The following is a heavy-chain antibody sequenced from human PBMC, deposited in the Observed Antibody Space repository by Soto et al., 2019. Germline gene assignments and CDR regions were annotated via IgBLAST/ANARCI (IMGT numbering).Heavy chain of an antibody. CDR1: GYSLPTYW. D-gene: IGHD6-13*01. CDR3: ARLAARQQLTYGMDV. CDR2: IYPGDSDT. J-gene: IGHJ6*02. Sequence: PGESLKISCKASGYSLPTYWIAWVRQIPGKGLEWMGPIYPGDSDTTYSPSFQGQVTISADKSISTAYLQWSSLKASDTAMYYCARLAARQQLTYGMDVWGQGTTVTVSS. V-gene: IGHV5-51*01.